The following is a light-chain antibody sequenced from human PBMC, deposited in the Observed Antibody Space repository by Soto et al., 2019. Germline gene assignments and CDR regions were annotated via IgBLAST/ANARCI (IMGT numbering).Light chain of an antibody. CDR2: AAS. CDR3: QQYYSYPLT. J-gene: IGKJ4*01. Sequence: AIRMTQSPSSLSASTGDRVTITCRASQGISSYLAWYQQKPGKAPKLLIYAASTLQSGVLSRFSGSGSGTDFTLTISCLQSEDFATYYCQQYYSYPLTFGGGTKVDIK. CDR1: QGISSY. V-gene: IGKV1-8*01.